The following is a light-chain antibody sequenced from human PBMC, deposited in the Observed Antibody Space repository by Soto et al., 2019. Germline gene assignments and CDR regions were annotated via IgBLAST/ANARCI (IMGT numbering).Light chain of an antibody. J-gene: IGKJ1*01. Sequence: EIVMTQSPATLSVSPGERATLSCRASQRVPTNLAWYQQKPGQAPRLLMYGASTRATGIPDRFSASGSGTEFTLTISCLQYEDFAFYYCLLNHNLPPWTFGQVTKVEI. CDR3: LLNHNLPPWT. CDR1: QRVPTN. CDR2: GAS. V-gene: IGKV3-15*01.